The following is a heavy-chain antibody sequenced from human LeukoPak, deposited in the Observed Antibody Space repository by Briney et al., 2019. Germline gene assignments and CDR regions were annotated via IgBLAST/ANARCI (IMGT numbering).Heavy chain of an antibody. J-gene: IGHJ3*02. V-gene: IGHV5-51*01. CDR2: IYPGDSDT. CDR3: ARHSLGPPFLSDI. Sequence: GESLKISCKGSGYSFTTYWIAWVRQMPGKGLEWMGIIYPGDSDTRYSPSFQGQVTISADKSISTAYLQWSSLKASDTAMYYCARHSLGPPFLSDIWGQGTMVTVSS. CDR1: GYSFTTYW. D-gene: IGHD3-16*02.